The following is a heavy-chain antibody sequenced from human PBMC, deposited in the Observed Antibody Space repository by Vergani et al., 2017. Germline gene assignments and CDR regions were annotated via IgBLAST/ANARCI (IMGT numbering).Heavy chain of an antibody. Sequence: QVQLVESGGGVVQPGRSLRLSCAASGFTFSSYAMHGVRQAPGKGLEWVAVISYDGSNKYYADSVKGRFTISRDNSKNTLYLQMNSLRAEDTAVYYCARELLELPRAGWFDPWGQGTLVTVSS. J-gene: IGHJ5*02. CDR3: ARELLELPRAGWFDP. CDR2: ISYDGSNK. D-gene: IGHD1-7*01. V-gene: IGHV3-30-3*01. CDR1: GFTFSSYA.